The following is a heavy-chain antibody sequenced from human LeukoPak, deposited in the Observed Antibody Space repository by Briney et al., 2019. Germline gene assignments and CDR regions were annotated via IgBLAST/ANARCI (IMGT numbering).Heavy chain of an antibody. J-gene: IGHJ6*03. CDR2: IYTSGST. CDR3: AREVALYSYGGTYYYYYYMDV. CDR1: GESISGFY. V-gene: IGHV4-4*07. Sequence: SETLSLTCTVSGESISGFYWSWIRQPAGKGLEWIGRIYTSGSTNYNPSLKSRVTMSVDTSKNQFSLKLSSVTAADTAVYYCAREVALYSYGGTYYYYYYMDVWGKGTTVTISS. D-gene: IGHD5-18*01.